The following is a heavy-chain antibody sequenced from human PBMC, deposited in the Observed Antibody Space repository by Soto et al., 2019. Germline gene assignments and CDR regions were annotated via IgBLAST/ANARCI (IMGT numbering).Heavy chain of an antibody. D-gene: IGHD3-22*01. CDR1: GLSVRNNY. CDR2: IRSKAYGGTT. CDR3: TRDRHYYDSSGYFGY. V-gene: IGHV3-49*05. Sequence: KPGGSLRLSCTASGLSVRNNYMSWFRQAPGKGLEWVGFIRSKAYGGTTEYAASVKGRFTVSRDDSKSIAYLQMNSLKTEDTAVYYCTRDRHYYDSSGYFGYWGQGTLVTVSS. J-gene: IGHJ4*02.